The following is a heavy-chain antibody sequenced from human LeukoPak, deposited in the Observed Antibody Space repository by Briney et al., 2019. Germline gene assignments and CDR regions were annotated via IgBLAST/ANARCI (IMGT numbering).Heavy chain of an antibody. J-gene: IGHJ5*02. D-gene: IGHD3-9*01. CDR3: TTDLLRYFDWLRFDP. CDR1: GLTFSSYA. CDR2: IKSKTDGGTT. V-gene: IGHV3-15*01. Sequence: SGGSLRLSCAVSGLTFSSYAMSWVRQAPGKGLEWVGRIKSKTDGGTTDYAAPVKGRFTISRDDSKNTLYLQMNSLKTEDTAVYYCTTDLLRYFDWLRFDPWGQGTLVTVSS.